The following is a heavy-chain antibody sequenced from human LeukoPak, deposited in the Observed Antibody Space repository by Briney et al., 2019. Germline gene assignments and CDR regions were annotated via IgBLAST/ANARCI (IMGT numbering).Heavy chain of an antibody. D-gene: IGHD6-19*01. J-gene: IGHJ4*02. V-gene: IGHV3-23*01. CDR2: ISGSGGST. Sequence: GGSLRLSCAASGFTFSSYAMSWVRQAPGKGLEWVSAISGSGGSTYYADSVKGRFTISRDNSKNTLYLQMDSLRAEDTAVYYCARIKDSSTRFDYWGQGTLVTVSS. CDR3: ARIKDSSTRFDY. CDR1: GFTFSSYA.